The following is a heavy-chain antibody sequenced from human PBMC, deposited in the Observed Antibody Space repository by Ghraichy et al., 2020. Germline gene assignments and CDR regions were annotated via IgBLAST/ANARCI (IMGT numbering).Heavy chain of an antibody. CDR2: ISSSSSYI. CDR1: GFTFSSYS. CDR3: ARVEGIAAAGTDY. V-gene: IGHV3-21*01. J-gene: IGHJ4*02. D-gene: IGHD6-13*01. Sequence: LSLTCAASGFTFSSYSMNWVRQAPGKGLEWVSSISSSSSYIQYADSVKGRFTISRDNAKNSLYLQMNSLRAEDTAVYYCARVEGIAAAGTDYWGQGTLVTVSS.